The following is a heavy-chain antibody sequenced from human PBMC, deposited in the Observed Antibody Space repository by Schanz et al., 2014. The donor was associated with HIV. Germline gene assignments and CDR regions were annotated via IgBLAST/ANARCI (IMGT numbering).Heavy chain of an antibody. J-gene: IGHJ2*01. D-gene: IGHD3-10*01. V-gene: IGHV3-9*01. CDR1: GFTFDDYD. Sequence: EVQLAESGGGLVQPGRSLRLFCEASGFTFDDYDMHWVRQVPGKGLEWVSNISWNSGSRGYADSVKGRFTISRDNDNDSLYLQMNSMRVEDTALYYCAKSEGSLWFGELPSGFDLWGRGIVVTVSS. CDR2: ISWNSGSR. CDR3: AKSEGSLWFGELPSGFDL.